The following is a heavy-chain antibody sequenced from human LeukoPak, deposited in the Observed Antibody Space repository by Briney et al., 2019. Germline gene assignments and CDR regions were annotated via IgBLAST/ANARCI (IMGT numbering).Heavy chain of an antibody. Sequence: GGSLRLSCAASGFTFSSYAMSWVRQAPGKGLEWVSTISGSGASTYYADSVKGRFTISRDNSKNTLYLQMNSLRAEDTAVYYCAKRPLDIVVVVAATPGGDYWGQGTLVTVSS. J-gene: IGHJ4*02. CDR3: AKRPLDIVVVVAATPGGDY. V-gene: IGHV3-23*01. D-gene: IGHD2-15*01. CDR1: GFTFSSYA. CDR2: ISGSGAST.